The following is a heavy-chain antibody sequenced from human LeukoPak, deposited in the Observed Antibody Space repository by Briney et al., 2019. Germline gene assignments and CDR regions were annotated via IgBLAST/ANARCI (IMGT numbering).Heavy chain of an antibody. J-gene: IGHJ4*02. CDR2: IKEDGSDT. CDR1: GFTFSTYA. D-gene: IGHD2-15*01. Sequence: GGSPRLSCATSGFTFSTYAMTWVRQAPGRGLEWVARIKEDGSDTYYVDSVKGRFTISRDKAKKTVYLQMNSLRVEDTAVYYCAREWWYLDYWGQGTLVTDSA. V-gene: IGHV3-7*05. CDR3: AREWWYLDY.